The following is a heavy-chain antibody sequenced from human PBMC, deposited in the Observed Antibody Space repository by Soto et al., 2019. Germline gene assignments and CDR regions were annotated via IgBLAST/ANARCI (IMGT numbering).Heavy chain of an antibody. D-gene: IGHD2-15*01. Sequence: GGSLRLSCAASGFTFSSYSMNWVRQAPGKGLEWVSYISSSSSTIYYADSGKGRFTISRDNAKNSLYLQMNSLRDEDTAVYYCARDLYCSGGSCYSNWFDPWGQGTLVTVSS. CDR2: ISSSSSTI. J-gene: IGHJ5*02. CDR3: ARDLYCSGGSCYSNWFDP. CDR1: GFTFSSYS. V-gene: IGHV3-48*02.